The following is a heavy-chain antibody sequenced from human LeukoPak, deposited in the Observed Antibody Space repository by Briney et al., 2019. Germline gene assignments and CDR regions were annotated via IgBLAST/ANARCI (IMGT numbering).Heavy chain of an antibody. Sequence: SQTLSLTCTVSGGSISSGSYYWGWIRQPPGKGLEWIGSIYYSGSTYYNPSLKSRVTISVDTSKNQFSLKLSSVTAADTAVYYCARGDYYGSGRGYYYYYMDVWGKGTTVTISS. CDR2: IYYSGST. D-gene: IGHD3-10*01. J-gene: IGHJ6*03. CDR1: GGSISSGSYY. V-gene: IGHV4-39*01. CDR3: ARGDYYGSGRGYYYYYMDV.